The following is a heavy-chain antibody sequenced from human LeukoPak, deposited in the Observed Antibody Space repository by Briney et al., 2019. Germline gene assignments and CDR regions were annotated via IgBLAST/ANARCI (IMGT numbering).Heavy chain of an antibody. CDR2: MNPNSGNT. CDR1: GYTFTGYY. V-gene: IGHV1-8*02. Sequence: ASVKVSCKTSGYTFTGYYMNWVRQAPGQGLEWMGWMNPNSGNTGYAQKFQGRVTMTRNTSISTAYMELSSLRSEDTAVYYCATVPAAIYYYYYGMDVWGQGTTVTVSS. CDR3: ATVPAAIYYYYYGMDV. J-gene: IGHJ6*02. D-gene: IGHD2-2*01.